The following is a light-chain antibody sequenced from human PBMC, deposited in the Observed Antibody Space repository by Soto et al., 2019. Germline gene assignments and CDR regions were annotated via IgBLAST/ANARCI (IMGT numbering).Light chain of an antibody. CDR2: GAS. V-gene: IGKV3-20*01. J-gene: IGKJ4*01. Sequence: EIGLTQSPGTLSLSPGERATLSCRASQSVSSSYLAWYQQKPGQAPRLLSYGASSRATGIPDRFSGSGSGTDCTLTISRLEPEDFAVYYCQEYGSSPLLTFGGGTKVEIK. CDR1: QSVSSSY. CDR3: QEYGSSPLLT.